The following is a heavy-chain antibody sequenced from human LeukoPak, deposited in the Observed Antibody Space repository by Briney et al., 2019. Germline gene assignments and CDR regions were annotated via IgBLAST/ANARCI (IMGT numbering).Heavy chain of an antibody. CDR2: IHPNSGAT. D-gene: IGHD6-19*01. CDR3: ARDSCGGGGCHYWYFDL. Sequence: ASVKASCKASGYTFTGYYMHWVRQAPGQGLEWMGWIHPNSGATNYAQRFQGRVTMTRDTSISTASMELSSLKPDDTAAYYCARDSCGGGGCHYWYFDLWGRGTLVTVSS. V-gene: IGHV1-2*02. J-gene: IGHJ2*01. CDR1: GYTFTGYY.